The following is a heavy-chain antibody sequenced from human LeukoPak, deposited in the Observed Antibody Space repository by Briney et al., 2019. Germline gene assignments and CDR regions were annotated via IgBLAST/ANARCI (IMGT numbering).Heavy chain of an antibody. CDR2: IHYSGTT. J-gene: IGHJ4*02. Sequence: SETLSLTRTVSGGSISDDYWSWLRQPPGKGLEWIAYIHYSGTTNYNPSLKSRVTISIDTSKKQFSLKVSSVTAADTAVYYCARGAGWYNYWGQGTLVTVSS. CDR3: ARGAGWYNY. V-gene: IGHV4-59*01. D-gene: IGHD6-19*01. CDR1: GGSISDDY.